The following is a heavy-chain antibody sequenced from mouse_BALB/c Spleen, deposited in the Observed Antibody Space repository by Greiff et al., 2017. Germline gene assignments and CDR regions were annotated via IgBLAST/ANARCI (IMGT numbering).Heavy chain of an antibody. D-gene: IGHD2-4*01. J-gene: IGHJ3*01. V-gene: IGHV2-9*02. CDR3: ARDRGYDSSWFAY. Sequence: VQLQQSGPGLVQPSQSLSITCTVSGFSLTSYGVHWVRQPPGKGLEWLGVIWAGGSTNYNSALMSRLSISKDNSKSQVFLKMNSLQTDDTAMYYCARDRGYDSSWFAYWGQGTLVTVSA. CDR1: GFSLTSYG. CDR2: IWAGGST.